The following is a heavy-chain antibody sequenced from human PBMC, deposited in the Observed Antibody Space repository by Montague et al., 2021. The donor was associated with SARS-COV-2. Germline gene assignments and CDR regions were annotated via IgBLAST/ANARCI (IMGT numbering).Heavy chain of an antibody. V-gene: IGHV4-61*02. CDR2: IRTTGXT. Sequence: TLSLTCTVSGASISTGIYYWSWIRQPAGKGLEWFGRIRTTGXTXYXXXXERRVFMSVDTSTNQFSLSLTSVTAADTAVYFCVRFGSGTLEFDLWGQGTLVTVSS. CDR3: VRFGSGTLEFDL. CDR1: GASISTGIYY. D-gene: IGHD1-26*01. J-gene: IGHJ4*02.